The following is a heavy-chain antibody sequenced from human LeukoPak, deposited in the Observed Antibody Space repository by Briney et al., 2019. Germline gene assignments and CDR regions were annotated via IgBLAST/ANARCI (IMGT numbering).Heavy chain of an antibody. J-gene: IGHJ4*02. CDR1: GFTFSSYT. CDR3: ARDQRRGGGPSGYYYGRGVFDY. CDR2: VSSSSAYI. Sequence: GGSLRLSCAASGFTFSSYTMNWVRQAPGKGLEWVASVSSSSAYIYYADSMKGRFTISRDNAKNSLLLQMNSLRAEDTAVYYCARDQRRGGGPSGYYYGRGVFDYWGQGTLVTVSS. V-gene: IGHV3-21*01. D-gene: IGHD3-22*01.